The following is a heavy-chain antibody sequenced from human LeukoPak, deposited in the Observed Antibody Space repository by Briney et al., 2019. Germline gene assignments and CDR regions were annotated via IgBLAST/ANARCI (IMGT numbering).Heavy chain of an antibody. J-gene: IGHJ4*02. V-gene: IGHV3-74*01. CDR3: ARGSGAYGDFDY. CDR1: GFSVSGNW. CDR2: INSDGSST. Sequence: PGTSLRLSCAASGFSVSGNWMHWVRHAPGKGLVWVSRINSDGSSTNYADSVRGRFTISRDNAKNTVYLQVNSLRVEDTAVYYCARGSGAYGDFDYWGQGTLVTVSS. D-gene: IGHD6-19*01.